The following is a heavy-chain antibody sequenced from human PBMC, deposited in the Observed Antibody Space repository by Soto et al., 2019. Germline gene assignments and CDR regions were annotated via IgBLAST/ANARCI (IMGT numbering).Heavy chain of an antibody. J-gene: IGHJ6*02. D-gene: IGHD6-13*01. CDR2: ISSSSSYI. CDR1: GFTFSSYS. V-gene: IGHV3-21*01. Sequence: PGGSLRLSCAASGFTFSSYSMNWVRQAPGKGLEWVSSISSSSSYIYYADSVKGRFTISRDNAKNSLYLQMNSLRAEDTTVYYCARGGPSDSSSWYRDYYYGMDVWGQGTTVTVSS. CDR3: ARGGPSDSSSWYRDYYYGMDV.